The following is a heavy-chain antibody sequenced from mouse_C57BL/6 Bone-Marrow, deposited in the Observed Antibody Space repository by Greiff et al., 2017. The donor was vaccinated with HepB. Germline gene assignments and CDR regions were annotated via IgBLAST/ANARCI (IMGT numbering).Heavy chain of an antibody. CDR2: INPSDSEH. Sequence: QVQLQQPGAELVRPGSSVKLSCKASGYNFTSYWMHWVKQRPIKGLEWIGNINPSDSEHHYNQKFKDKATLTVDKDYSTAYMQLSSLTSEDSVVYYCAREGVYDYGGGWYFDVWGTGTTVTVSS. CDR1: GYNFTSYW. V-gene: IGHV1-52*01. CDR3: AREGVYDYGGGWYFDV. D-gene: IGHD2-4*01. J-gene: IGHJ1*03.